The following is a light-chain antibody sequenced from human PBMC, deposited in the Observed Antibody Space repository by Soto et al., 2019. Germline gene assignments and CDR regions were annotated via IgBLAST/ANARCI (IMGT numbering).Light chain of an antibody. CDR1: SGHSSYI. Sequence: QLVLTQSSSASASLGSSVKLTCTLSSGHSSYIIAWHQQQPGKAPRYLMKLEGSGSYNKGSGVPDRFSGSSSGADRYLTISNHQSEDEAEYYCETWDSNTLWVFGGGTKLTVL. J-gene: IGLJ3*02. CDR3: ETWDSNTLWV. CDR2: LEGSGSY. V-gene: IGLV4-60*03.